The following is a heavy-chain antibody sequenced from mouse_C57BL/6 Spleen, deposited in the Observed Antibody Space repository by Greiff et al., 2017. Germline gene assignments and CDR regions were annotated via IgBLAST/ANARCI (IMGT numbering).Heavy chain of an antibody. CDR2: IHPNSGST. V-gene: IGHV1-64*01. CDR1: GYTFTSYW. D-gene: IGHD1-1*01. J-gene: IGHJ4*01. CDR3: ARSNYGDYAMDY. Sequence: QVQLQQPGAELVKPGASVKLSCKASGYTFTSYWMHWVKQRPGQGLEWIGMIHPNSGSTNYNEKFKSKATLTVDKSSSTAYMQLSSLTSEDSAVXYCARSNYGDYAMDYWGQGTSVTVSS.